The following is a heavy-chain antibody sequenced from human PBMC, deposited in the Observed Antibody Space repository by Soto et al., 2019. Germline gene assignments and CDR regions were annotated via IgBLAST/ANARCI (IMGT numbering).Heavy chain of an antibody. V-gene: IGHV4-30-2*01. CDR3: ARLRDGYNLYLDY. J-gene: IGHJ4*02. CDR1: GGSISSGGYS. Sequence: PSETLSLTCAVSGGSISSGGYSWSWLRQPPGKGLEWIGYIYHSGSTYYNPSLKSRVTISVDRSKNQFSLKLSSVTAADTAVYYCARLRDGYNLYLDYWGQGTLVTVSS. CDR2: IYHSGST. D-gene: IGHD5-12*01.